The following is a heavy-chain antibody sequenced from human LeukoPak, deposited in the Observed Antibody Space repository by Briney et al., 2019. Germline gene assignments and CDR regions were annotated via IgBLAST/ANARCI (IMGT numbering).Heavy chain of an antibody. V-gene: IGHV3-30*03. CDR2: ISYDGSNK. Sequence: TGGSLRLSCAASGFTFSSSGMHWVRQAPGKGLEWVAVISYDGSNKYYADSVKGRFTISRDNSKNTLYLQMNSLRAGDTAVYYCARGSRVWFGELLFDYWGQGTLVTVSS. CDR1: GFTFSSSG. CDR3: ARGSRVWFGELLFDY. D-gene: IGHD3-10*01. J-gene: IGHJ4*02.